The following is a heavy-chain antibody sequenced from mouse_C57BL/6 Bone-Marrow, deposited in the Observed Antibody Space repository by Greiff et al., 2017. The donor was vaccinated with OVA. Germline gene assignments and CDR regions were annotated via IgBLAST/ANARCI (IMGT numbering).Heavy chain of an antibody. V-gene: IGHV1-39*01. D-gene: IGHD1-1*01. Sequence: EVQLQQSGPELVKPGASVKISCKASGYSFTDYNMNWVKQSNGKGLEWIGVLNPNYGTTSYNQKFKGKATLTVDQSSSTAYMQLNSLTSEDSAVYYCAFYYGSSYRYFDVWGTGTTVTVSS. CDR2: LNPNYGTT. CDR3: AFYYGSSYRYFDV. J-gene: IGHJ1*03. CDR1: GYSFTDYN.